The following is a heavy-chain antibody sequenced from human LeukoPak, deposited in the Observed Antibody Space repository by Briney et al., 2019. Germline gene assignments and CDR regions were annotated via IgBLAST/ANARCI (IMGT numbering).Heavy chain of an antibody. CDR3: ARDNGDYVVLSYYYGMDV. CDR2: ISAYNGNT. J-gene: IGHJ6*02. V-gene: IGHV1-18*01. D-gene: IGHD4-17*01. CDR1: GYTFTSYG. Sequence: ASVKVSCKASGYTFTSYGISWVRQAPGQGLEWMGWISAYNGNTNYAQKLQGRVTMTTDTSTSTAYMELRSLRSDDTAVYYCARDNGDYVVLSYYYGMDVWGQGTTVTVSS.